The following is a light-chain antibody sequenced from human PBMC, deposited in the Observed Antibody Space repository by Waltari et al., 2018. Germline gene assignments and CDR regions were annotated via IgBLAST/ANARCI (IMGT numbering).Light chain of an antibody. CDR1: QSVSSSY. Sequence: EIVLTQSPGTLSLSPGERATLSCRASQSVSSSYLAGYQPKPGQAPRVLIPGAPNRATGIPDRFRGSGSGTDFTLTISRLEPEDFAVYYCQQYGSSPWTFGQGTKVEIK. V-gene: IGKV3-20*01. CDR2: GAP. CDR3: QQYGSSPWT. J-gene: IGKJ1*01.